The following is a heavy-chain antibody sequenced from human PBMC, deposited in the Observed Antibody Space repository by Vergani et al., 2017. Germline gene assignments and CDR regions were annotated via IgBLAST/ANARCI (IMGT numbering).Heavy chain of an antibody. D-gene: IGHD3-22*01. Sequence: QVQLVQSGAEVKTPGASVKVSCKASGYTFTSYGISWVRQAPGQGLEWMGWISAYNGNTNYAQKLQGRVTMTTDTSTSTAYMELRSLRSDDTAVYYCARGQMEYYYDSSGYYPHDAFDIWGQGTMVTVSS. CDR2: ISAYNGNT. V-gene: IGHV1-18*01. J-gene: IGHJ3*02. CDR3: ARGQMEYYYDSSGYYPHDAFDI. CDR1: GYTFTSYG.